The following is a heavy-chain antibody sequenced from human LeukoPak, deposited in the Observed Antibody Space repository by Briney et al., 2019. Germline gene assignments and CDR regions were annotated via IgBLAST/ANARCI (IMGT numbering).Heavy chain of an antibody. V-gene: IGHV3-15*01. J-gene: IGHJ4*02. CDR2: IKSQADGGTT. CDR1: GFTFSNAW. CDR3: ASDRRDCGNACSRYYFDY. Sequence: GGSLRLSCAASGFTFSNAWMSWVRQAPGRGLEWVGRIKSQADGGTTDYAAPVKGRFTISREDSKNTLFLQMTSLRTDDTAVYYCASDRRDCGNACSRYYFDYWGQGTLVTVSS. D-gene: IGHD2-21*02.